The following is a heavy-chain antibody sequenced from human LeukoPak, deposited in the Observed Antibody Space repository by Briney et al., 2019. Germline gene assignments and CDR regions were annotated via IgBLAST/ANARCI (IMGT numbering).Heavy chain of an antibody. D-gene: IGHD1-1*01. Sequence: ASVKVSCKATDYTFSGYTFPKYGITWVRQAPGQGLEWMGWISAFNGNTNYAQKFQDRVTMTTDTSTNTAYMELRSLRSDDTAVYFCARLKHGVNCPDFWGQGTLVTVSS. V-gene: IGHV1-18*01. CDR3: ARLKHGVNCPDF. J-gene: IGHJ4*02. CDR1: GYTFPKYG. CDR2: ISAFNGNT.